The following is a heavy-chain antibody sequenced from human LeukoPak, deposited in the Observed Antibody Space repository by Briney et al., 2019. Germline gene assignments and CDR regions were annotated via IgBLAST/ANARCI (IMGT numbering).Heavy chain of an antibody. J-gene: IGHJ5*02. D-gene: IGHD3-22*01. V-gene: IGHV1-69*02. CDR3: ARAPSDYYDSSGYGWFDP. Sequence: ASVKVSCTASGGTFSSYTISWVRQAPGQGLEWMGRIIPILGIANYAQKFQGRVTITADKSTSTAYMELSSLRSEDTAVYYCARAPSDYYDSSGYGWFDPWGQGTLVTVSS. CDR2: IIPILGIA. CDR1: GGTFSSYT.